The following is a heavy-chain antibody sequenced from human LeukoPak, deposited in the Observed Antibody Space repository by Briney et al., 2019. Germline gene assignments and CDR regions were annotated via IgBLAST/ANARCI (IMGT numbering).Heavy chain of an antibody. V-gene: IGHV3-23*01. Sequence: PGGSLRLSCAASGFTFSSYTMSWVCQAPGKGLEWVSAISGGGGSTYYAESVKGRFTVSRDNSKNTLYLQLNSLRVDDTAVYYCAKDLGPRGSFGESSPYYGMDVWGQGTTVTVSS. CDR2: ISGGGGST. CDR1: GFTFSSYT. J-gene: IGHJ6*02. CDR3: AKDLGPRGSFGESSPYYGMDV. D-gene: IGHD3-10*01.